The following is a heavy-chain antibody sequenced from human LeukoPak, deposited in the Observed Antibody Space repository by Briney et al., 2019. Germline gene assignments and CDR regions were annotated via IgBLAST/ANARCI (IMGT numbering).Heavy chain of an antibody. CDR2: ISAYNGNT. D-gene: IGHD2-15*01. CDR3: ARAPYCSGGSCYKSLIDY. J-gene: IGHJ4*02. V-gene: IGHV1-18*01. CDR1: GYTFTSYG. Sequence: ASVKVSCKASGYTFTSYGISWVRQAPGQELEWMGWISAYNGNTNYAQKLQGRVTMTRDTSTSTVYMELSSLRSEDTAVYYCARAPYCSGGSCYKSLIDYWGQGTLVTVSS.